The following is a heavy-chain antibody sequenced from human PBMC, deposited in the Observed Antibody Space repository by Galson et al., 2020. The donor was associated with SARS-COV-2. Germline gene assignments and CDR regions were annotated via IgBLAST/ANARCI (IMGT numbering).Heavy chain of an antibody. CDR1: GYDFSGQW. V-gene: IGHV5-51*01. Sequence: GESLKISCTGSGYDFSGQWIAWVRRMPGKGLEWMGVIYPGDSDTKYSPSFQGQVTISADKSIRTAYLQWSSLKASDTAIYYCARALLYNGNYYWYFDRWGRGTLVTVSS. J-gene: IGHJ2*01. CDR3: ARALLYNGNYYWYFDR. CDR2: IYPGDSDT. D-gene: IGHD1-26*01.